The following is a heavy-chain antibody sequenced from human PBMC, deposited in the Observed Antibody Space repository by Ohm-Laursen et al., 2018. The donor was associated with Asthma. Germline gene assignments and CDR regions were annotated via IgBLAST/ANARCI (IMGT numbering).Heavy chain of an antibody. CDR1: GFTFSSYS. J-gene: IGHJ4*02. Sequence: SLRLSCAASGFTFSSYSMNWVRQAPGKGLEWVSYITSYSSTTYYADSVKGRFTISRDNAKNSLYLQVNSLRAEDTAVYFCARVVLEAAIIDYWGQGTLVTVSS. V-gene: IGHV3-48*04. D-gene: IGHD2-15*01. CDR2: ITSYSSTT. CDR3: ARVVLEAAIIDY.